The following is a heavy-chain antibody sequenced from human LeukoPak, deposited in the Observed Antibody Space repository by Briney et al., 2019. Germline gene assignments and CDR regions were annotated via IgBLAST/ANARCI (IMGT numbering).Heavy chain of an antibody. J-gene: IGHJ4*02. CDR3: ARRSTYVDY. V-gene: IGHV5-51*01. CDR1: GYSFTNYW. CDR2: IYPADSDT. Sequence: GGSLKISCKGSGYSFTNYWIAWVRQMPGKGLEWMGIIYPADSDTRYSPSFQGQVTISADRSISTAYLQWSSLKTSDTAIYYCARRSTYVDYWGQGTLVTVSS. D-gene: IGHD2/OR15-2a*01.